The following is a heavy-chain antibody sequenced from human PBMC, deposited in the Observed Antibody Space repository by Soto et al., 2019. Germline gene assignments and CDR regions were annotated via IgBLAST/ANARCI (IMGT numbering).Heavy chain of an antibody. CDR2: IWYDGSNK. CDR3: ARGPGGYSKFDY. CDR1: GFTFSSYV. V-gene: IGHV3-33*01. D-gene: IGHD4-4*01. Sequence: GGSLRLSCAASGFTFSSYVMHWVRQAPGKGLEWVAVIWYDGSNKYYADSVKGRFTISRDNSKNTLYLQMNSLRAEDTAVYYCARGPGGYSKFDYWGQGTLVTVSS. J-gene: IGHJ4*02.